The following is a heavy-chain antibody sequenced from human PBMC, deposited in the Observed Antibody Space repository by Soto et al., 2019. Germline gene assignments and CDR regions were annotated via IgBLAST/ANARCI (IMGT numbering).Heavy chain of an antibody. Sequence: ASVKVSCKVSGYTLTELSMHWVRQAPGKGLEWMGGFDPEDGETIYAQKFQGRVTMTEDTSTDTAYMELSSLISEDTAVYYCATSYDILTGSTWGQGTLVTAPQ. CDR1: GYTLTELS. V-gene: IGHV1-24*01. J-gene: IGHJ4*02. CDR2: FDPEDGET. D-gene: IGHD3-9*01. CDR3: ATSYDILTGST.